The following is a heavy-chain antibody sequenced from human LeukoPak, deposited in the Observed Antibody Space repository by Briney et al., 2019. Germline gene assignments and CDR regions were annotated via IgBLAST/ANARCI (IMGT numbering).Heavy chain of an antibody. V-gene: IGHV4-4*09. CDR1: GGSISSYY. CDR3: ARLLNWFDP. D-gene: IGHD1-26*01. Sequence: SETLPLTCTVSGGSISSYYWSWIRQPPGKGLEWIGYIYTSGSTNYNPSLKSRVTISVDTSKNQFSLKLSSVTAADTAVYYCARLLNWFDPWGQGTLVTVSS. J-gene: IGHJ5*02. CDR2: IYTSGST.